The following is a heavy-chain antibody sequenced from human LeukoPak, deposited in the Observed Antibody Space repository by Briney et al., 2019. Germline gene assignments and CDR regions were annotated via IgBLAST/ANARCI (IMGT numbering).Heavy chain of an antibody. D-gene: IGHD3-3*01. V-gene: IGHV1-69*13. CDR3: ARGAGVYYYYYYYMDV. CDR2: IIPIFGTA. CDR1: GGTFSSYA. Sequence: ASVKVSCKASGGTFSSYAISWVRQAPGQGLEWMGGIIPIFGTANYAQKFQGRVTITADDSTSTAYMELSSLRSEDTAVYYCARGAGVYYYYYYYMDVWGKGTTVTVSS. J-gene: IGHJ6*03.